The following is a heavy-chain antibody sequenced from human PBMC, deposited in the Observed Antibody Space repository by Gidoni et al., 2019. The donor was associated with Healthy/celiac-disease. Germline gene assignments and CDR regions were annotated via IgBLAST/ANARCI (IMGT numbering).Heavy chain of an antibody. J-gene: IGHJ6*02. CDR1: GGSISSGSYY. V-gene: IGHV4-61*02. CDR3: ARAQRYYDILTGYLPHYYGMDV. D-gene: IGHD3-9*01. Sequence: QVQLQESGPGLVKPSQTLSLTCTVSGGSISSGSYYWSWLRQPAGKGLEWIGRICTSGSTNYNPSLKSRVTISVDTSKNQFSLKLSSVTAADTAVYYCARAQRYYDILTGYLPHYYGMDVWGQGTTVTVSS. CDR2: ICTSGST.